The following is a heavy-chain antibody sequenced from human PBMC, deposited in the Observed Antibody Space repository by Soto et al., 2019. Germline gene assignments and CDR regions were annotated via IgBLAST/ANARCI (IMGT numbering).Heavy chain of an antibody. D-gene: IGHD6-13*01. Sequence: GGSLRLSCTSSGFTFGDYAMNWFRQAPGKGLEWVGFIRSKAYGGTTEYAASLKGRFTISRDDSKRITYLEMNSLKTEDTAVYYCTRDALSSSWFRYFDFWGQGTLVTVSS. V-gene: IGHV3-49*03. CDR1: GFTFGDYA. J-gene: IGHJ4*02. CDR2: IRSKAYGGTT. CDR3: TRDALSSSWFRYFDF.